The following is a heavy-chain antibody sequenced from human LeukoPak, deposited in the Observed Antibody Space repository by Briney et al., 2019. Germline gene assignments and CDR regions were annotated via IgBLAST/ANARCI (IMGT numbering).Heavy chain of an antibody. Sequence: GGSLRLSCAASGFTFSSYEMNWVRQAPGKGLEWVSYISSNGSPIFYADSVKGRFTISRDNAKNSLSLLMNSLRAEDTAVYYCARHGGSGILDWGQGTLVTVSS. D-gene: IGHD3-10*01. V-gene: IGHV3-48*03. CDR2: ISSNGSPI. CDR3: ARHGGSGILD. CDR1: GFTFSSYE. J-gene: IGHJ4*02.